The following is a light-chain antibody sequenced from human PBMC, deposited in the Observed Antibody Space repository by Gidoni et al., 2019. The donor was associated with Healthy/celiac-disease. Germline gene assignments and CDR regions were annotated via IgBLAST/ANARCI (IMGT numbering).Light chain of an antibody. J-gene: IGLJ1*01. Sequence: QSALTQPASVSGSPGPSITISCTGTSSDVGGYNYVSWYQQHPGKAPKLMIYDVSNRPSGVSNRFSGSKSGNTASLTISGLQAEDEADYYCSSYTSSSPFYVFGTGTKVTVL. CDR2: DVS. CDR3: SSYTSSSPFYV. V-gene: IGLV2-14*01. CDR1: SSDVGGYNY.